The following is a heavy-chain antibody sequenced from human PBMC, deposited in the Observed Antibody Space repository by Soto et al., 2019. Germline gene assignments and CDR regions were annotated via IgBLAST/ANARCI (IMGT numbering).Heavy chain of an antibody. CDR2: IYYSGST. CDR1: GGSISSGGYY. Sequence: QVQLQESGPGLVKPSQTLSLTCTFSGGSISSGGYYWSWLRQHPGKGLEWIGYIYYSGSTYYNPSLQRRGHLPEHTSKHQSPMKLSSATAADTAVYYCAWSFDPWGQGTLVTVSS. J-gene: IGHJ5*02. CDR3: AWSFDP. V-gene: IGHV4-31*03.